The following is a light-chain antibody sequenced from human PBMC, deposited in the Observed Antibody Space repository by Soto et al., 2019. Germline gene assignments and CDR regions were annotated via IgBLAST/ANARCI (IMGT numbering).Light chain of an antibody. V-gene: IGLV6-57*02. Sequence: NFMLTQPHSVSESPGKTVTISCTGSSGSIASNYVQWFQQRPGSAPTTLIYENNQRPSGVPDRFSGSIDRYYNTASLPLYELKTADEADNYCHSYDSRKREVIGGGNKLKVL. CDR3: HSYDSRKREV. CDR2: ENN. CDR1: SGSIASNY. J-gene: IGLJ3*02.